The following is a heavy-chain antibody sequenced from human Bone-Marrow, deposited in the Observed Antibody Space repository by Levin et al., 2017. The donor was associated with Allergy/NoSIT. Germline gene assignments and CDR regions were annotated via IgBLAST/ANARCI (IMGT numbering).Heavy chain of an antibody. V-gene: IGHV3-30*04. Sequence: PGGSLRLSCAASGFTFSSYAMHWVRQAPGKGLEWVAVISYDGSNKYYADSVKGRFTISRDNSKNTLYLQMNSLRAEDTAVYYCARVPRPTRWFGELSPIPPDYWGQGTLVTVSS. J-gene: IGHJ4*02. CDR1: GFTFSSYA. D-gene: IGHD3-10*01. CDR2: ISYDGSNK. CDR3: ARVPRPTRWFGELSPIPPDY.